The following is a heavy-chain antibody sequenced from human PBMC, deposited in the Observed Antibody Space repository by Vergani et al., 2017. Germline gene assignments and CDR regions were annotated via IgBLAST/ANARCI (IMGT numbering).Heavy chain of an antibody. V-gene: IGHV1-69*01. Sequence: QVQLVQSGAEVKKPGSSVKVSCKASVGTFSSYAISWVRQAPGQGLEWMGGIIPIFGTANYAQKFQGRVTITADESTSTAYMELSSLRSEDTAVYYCAGDHVTAVAGTLDYWGQGTLVTVSS. CDR1: VGTFSSYA. J-gene: IGHJ4*02. CDR3: AGDHVTAVAGTLDY. CDR2: IIPIFGTA. D-gene: IGHD6-19*01.